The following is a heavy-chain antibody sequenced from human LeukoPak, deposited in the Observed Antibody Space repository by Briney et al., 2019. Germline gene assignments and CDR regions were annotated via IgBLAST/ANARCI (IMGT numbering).Heavy chain of an antibody. V-gene: IGHV3-7*01. CDR1: GFTFSRYW. D-gene: IGHD3-16*01. J-gene: IGHJ6*03. CDR2: IKQDGSEK. Sequence: QSGGSLRLSCAASGFTFSRYWMSWVRQAPGKGLEWVANIKQDGSEKYYVDSVKGRFTISRDNAKNSLYLQMNSLRAEDTAVYYCARDGGRYYYYMDVWGKGTTVTVSS. CDR3: ARDGGRYYYYMDV.